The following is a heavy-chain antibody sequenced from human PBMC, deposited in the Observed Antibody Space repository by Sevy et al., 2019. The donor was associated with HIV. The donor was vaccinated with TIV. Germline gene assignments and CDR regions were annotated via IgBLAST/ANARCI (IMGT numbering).Heavy chain of an antibody. V-gene: IGHV3-74*01. J-gene: IGHJ6*03. D-gene: IGHD6-13*01. CDR3: VRVGIAAAGDYYYYMDV. CDR1: GFTFSSYW. Sequence: GGSLRLSCAASGFTFSSYWMHWVRQAPGKGLVWVSRINSDGSSTSYADSVKGRFTISRDNAKNTLYLQMNSLRAEDTAVYYCVRVGIAAAGDYYYYMDVWGKRTTVTVSS. CDR2: INSDGSST.